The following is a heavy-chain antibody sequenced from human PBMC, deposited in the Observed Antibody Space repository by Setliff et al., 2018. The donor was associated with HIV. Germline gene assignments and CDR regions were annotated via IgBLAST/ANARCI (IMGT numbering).Heavy chain of an antibody. D-gene: IGHD6-19*01. CDR2: IYYSGST. V-gene: IGHV4-39*01. CDR1: GASINSGSYY. CDR3: ARPQQWLTLGFDY. Sequence: SETLSLTCSVSGASINSGSYYWTWIRQHPGKGLEWIGYIYYSGSTYYNPSLKSRITISIDTSQNQFSLKLRSVTAADTAVYYCARPQQWLTLGFDYWGQGTLVTVS. J-gene: IGHJ4*02.